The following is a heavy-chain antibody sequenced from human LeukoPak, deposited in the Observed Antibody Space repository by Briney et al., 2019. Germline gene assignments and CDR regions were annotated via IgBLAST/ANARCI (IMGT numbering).Heavy chain of an antibody. D-gene: IGHD3-16*01. CDR2: IKKQDGDEK. CDR1: GFTISSYW. Sequence: GGSLRLSCAASGFTISSYWMNWVRQAPGKGLEWVANIKKQDGDEKNYVDSVKGRFTISRDNAKNSLYLQTSSLRAEDTAVYCASGGHLDVWGTGTTVTVSS. CDR3: ASGGHLDV. V-gene: IGHV3-7*01. J-gene: IGHJ6*04.